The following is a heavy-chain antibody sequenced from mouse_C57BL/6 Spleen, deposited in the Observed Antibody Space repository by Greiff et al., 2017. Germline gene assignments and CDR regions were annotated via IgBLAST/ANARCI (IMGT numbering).Heavy chain of an antibody. CDR1: GFTFSSYA. D-gene: IGHD1-1*01. CDR2: ISDGGSYT. Sequence: EVQVVESGGGLVKPGGSLKLSCAASGFTFSSYAMSWVRQTPEKRLEWVATISDGGSYTYYPDNVKGRFPISRDNAKNNLYLQMRHIKSEDTAMYYCARDPYGSSYRGFAYWGQGTLVTVSA. CDR3: ARDPYGSSYRGFAY. V-gene: IGHV5-4*01. J-gene: IGHJ3*01.